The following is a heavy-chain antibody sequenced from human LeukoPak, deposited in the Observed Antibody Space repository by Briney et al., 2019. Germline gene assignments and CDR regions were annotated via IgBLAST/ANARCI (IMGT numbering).Heavy chain of an antibody. D-gene: IGHD3-3*01. Sequence: GGSLRLSCAASRFTFSSYAMSWVRQAPGKGLEWVSAISGSGGSTYYADSVKGRFTISRDNSKNTLYLQMNSLRAEDTAVYYCAKSPGPYDFWSGYYGYWGQGTLVTVSS. V-gene: IGHV3-23*01. J-gene: IGHJ4*02. CDR2: ISGSGGST. CDR3: AKSPGPYDFWSGYYGY. CDR1: RFTFSSYA.